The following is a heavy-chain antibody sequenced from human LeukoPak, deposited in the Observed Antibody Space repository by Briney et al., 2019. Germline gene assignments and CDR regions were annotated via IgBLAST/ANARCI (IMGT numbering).Heavy chain of an antibody. D-gene: IGHD6-19*01. CDR1: GYTFTSYY. CDR3: ARVGSPDSENSGWKLFFDY. Sequence: ASVKVSCKASGYTFTSYYMHWVRQAPGQGLECMGWISAYNGDTNYAQNFQGRLTMTTDTSTNTAYMELRSLRSDDTAVYYCARVGSPDSENSGWKLFFDYWGQGTLVTVSS. J-gene: IGHJ4*02. CDR2: ISAYNGDT. V-gene: IGHV1-18*04.